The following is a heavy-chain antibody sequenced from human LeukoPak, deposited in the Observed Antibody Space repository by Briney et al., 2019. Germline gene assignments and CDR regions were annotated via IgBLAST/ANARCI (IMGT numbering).Heavy chain of an antibody. CDR3: ARDYYDSSGYLDY. Sequence: SVKVSFKASGGTFSSYAISWVRQAPGQGLEWMGRIIPIFGTANYAQKFQGRVTITTDESTSTAYMELSSLRSEDTAVYYCARDYYDSSGYLDYWGQGTLVTVSS. CDR2: IIPIFGTA. V-gene: IGHV1-69*05. CDR1: GGTFSSYA. J-gene: IGHJ4*02. D-gene: IGHD3-22*01.